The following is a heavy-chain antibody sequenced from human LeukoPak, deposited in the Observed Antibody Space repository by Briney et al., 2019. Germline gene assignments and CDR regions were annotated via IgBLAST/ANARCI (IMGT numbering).Heavy chain of an antibody. CDR2: IYPSGST. CDR3: ARTLRTLYYYYGMDV. J-gene: IGHJ6*02. D-gene: IGHD3-3*01. Sequence: PSETLSLTCTVSGGSISSYYWSWIRQPAGKGLEWIGRIYPSGSTNYNPSLKSRVTISVDTSKNQFSLKLSSVTAADTAVYYCARTLRTLYYYYGMDVWGQGTTVTVSS. CDR1: GGSISSYY. V-gene: IGHV4-4*07.